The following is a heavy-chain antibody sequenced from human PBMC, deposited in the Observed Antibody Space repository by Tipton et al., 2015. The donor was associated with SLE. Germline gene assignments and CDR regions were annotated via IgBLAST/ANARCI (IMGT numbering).Heavy chain of an antibody. V-gene: IGHV4-39*01. J-gene: IGHJ6*02. CDR2: IYYSGST. CDR1: GGSISSSSYY. Sequence: LRLSCTVSGGSISSSSYYWGWIRQPPGKGLEWIGSIYYSGSTYYNPSLKSRVTISVDTSKNQFSLKLSSVTAADTAVYYCARTAVLAAIMMDVWGQGTTVTVSS. D-gene: IGHD2-2*01. CDR3: ARTAVLAAIMMDV.